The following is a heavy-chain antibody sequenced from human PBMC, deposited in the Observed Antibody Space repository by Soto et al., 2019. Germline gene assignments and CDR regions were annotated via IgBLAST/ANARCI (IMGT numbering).Heavy chain of an antibody. CDR1: GFTFSSYG. D-gene: IGHD3-22*01. CDR3: AREEGSYYYKSSGYYGC. CDR2: IWYDGSNK. Sequence: VQLVESGGGVVQPGRSLRLSCAASGFTFSSYGMHWVRQAPGKGLEWVAVIWYDGSNKYYAASVNGRVTISRDNSKNALYLQMYSLRAEDTAVYYYAREEGSYYYKSSGYYGCWGQGTLVTVNS. J-gene: IGHJ4*02. V-gene: IGHV3-33*01.